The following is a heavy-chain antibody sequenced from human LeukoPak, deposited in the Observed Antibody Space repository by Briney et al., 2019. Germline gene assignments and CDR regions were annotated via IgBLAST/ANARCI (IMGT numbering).Heavy chain of an antibody. CDR2: LYYSGRT. CDR3: ARDYSGYEFDY. V-gene: IGHV4-59*01. Sequence: SETLSLTCTVSGDSISSYFWCWIRQPPGKGLEWIRCLYYSGRTNYSPSLTSRVTLSADTSKNQFSLKLNSVTAADSAIYYCARDYSGYEFDYWGQGTLVTVSS. CDR1: GDSISSYF. D-gene: IGHD5-12*01. J-gene: IGHJ4*02.